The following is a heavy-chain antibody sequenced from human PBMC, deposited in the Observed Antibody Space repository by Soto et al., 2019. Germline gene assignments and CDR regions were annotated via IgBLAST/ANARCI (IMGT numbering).Heavy chain of an antibody. Sequence: GASVKVSCKASGYAFTGYYIHWVRQAPGQGLEWMGWINPNSGGTNYAQNFQGWVTMTRDTSISTAYMELSRLRSDDTTVYYYARDRSRSVVGATMDYWGQGTLVTVSS. D-gene: IGHD1-26*01. J-gene: IGHJ4*02. CDR2: INPNSGGT. V-gene: IGHV1-2*04. CDR3: ARDRSRSVVGATMDY. CDR1: GYAFTGYY.